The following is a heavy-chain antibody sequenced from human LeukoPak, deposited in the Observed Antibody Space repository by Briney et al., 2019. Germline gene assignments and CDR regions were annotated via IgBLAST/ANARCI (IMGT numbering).Heavy chain of an antibody. J-gene: IGHJ4*02. CDR2: ISGSGGST. Sequence: PGGSLRLSCAASGFTFSSYAMSWVRQAPGKGLEWVSAISGSGGSTYYADSVKGRFTISRDYSKNTLYLQMNSLRAEDTAVYYCAKGYDSSGSAFDYWGQGTLVTVSS. CDR3: AKGYDSSGSAFDY. D-gene: IGHD3-22*01. V-gene: IGHV3-23*01. CDR1: GFTFSSYA.